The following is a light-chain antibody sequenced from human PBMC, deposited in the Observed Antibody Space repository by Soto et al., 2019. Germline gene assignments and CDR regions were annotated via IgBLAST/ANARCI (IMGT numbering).Light chain of an antibody. V-gene: IGLV2-8*01. CDR3: SSYAGAKNVV. Sequence: QSVLTQPPSASGSPGQSVTISCTGTSSDVGVYNSVSWYQQHPGKAPKLIIYEVSKRPSGVPDRFSASKSGNTASLTVSGLQAEDEADYYCSSYAGAKNVVFGGGTKLTVL. CDR2: EVS. CDR1: SSDVGVYNS. J-gene: IGLJ3*02.